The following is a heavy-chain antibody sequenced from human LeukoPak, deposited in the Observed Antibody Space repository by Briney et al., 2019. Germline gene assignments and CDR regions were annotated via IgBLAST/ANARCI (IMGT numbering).Heavy chain of an antibody. CDR3: ARTAGVAVAGSRQYFDY. V-gene: IGHV4-39*01. J-gene: IGHJ4*02. D-gene: IGHD6-19*01. CDR2: FYYSGNT. CDR1: GGSISSSSYY. Sequence: SETLSLTCSVSGGSISSSSYYWGWLRQPPGKGLEWIGSFYYSGNTYYNPSLKSRVTISVDTSRNEFSLKLRSVTAADTAVYYCARTAGVAVAGSRQYFDYWGQGTLVAVSS.